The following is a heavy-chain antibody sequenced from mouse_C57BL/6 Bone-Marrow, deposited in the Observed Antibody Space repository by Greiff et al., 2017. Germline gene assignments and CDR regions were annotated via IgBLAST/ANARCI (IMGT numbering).Heavy chain of an antibody. V-gene: IGHV1-81*01. CDR1: GYTFTSYG. CDR3: ARSTGTGYAMDY. CDR2: IYPRSGNT. Sequence: VQLQESGAELARPGASVKLSCKASGYTFTSYGISWVKQRTGQGLEWIGEIYPRSGNTYYNEKFKGKATLTADKSSSTAYMELRSLTSEDSAVYFCARSTGTGYAMDYWGQGTSVTVSS. D-gene: IGHD4-1*02. J-gene: IGHJ4*01.